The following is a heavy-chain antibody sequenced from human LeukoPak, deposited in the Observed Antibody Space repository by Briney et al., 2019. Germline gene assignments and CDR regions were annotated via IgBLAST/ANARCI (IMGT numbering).Heavy chain of an antibody. CDR1: GGSFSGYY. CDR2: INHSGST. Sequence: PSETLSLTCAVYGGSFSGYYWSWIRQPPGKGLEWIGEINHSGSTNYNPSLKSRVTMSVDTSKNQFSLKLRSVTAADTAVYYCARDTYYYDSSGYLYFDYWGQGTLVTVSS. CDR3: ARDTYYYDSSGYLYFDY. J-gene: IGHJ4*02. V-gene: IGHV4-34*01. D-gene: IGHD3-22*01.